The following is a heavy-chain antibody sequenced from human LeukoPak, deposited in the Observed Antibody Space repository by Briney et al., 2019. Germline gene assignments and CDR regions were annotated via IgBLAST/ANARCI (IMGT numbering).Heavy chain of an antibody. CDR2: INPNSGGT. CDR1: GYTFTGYH. V-gene: IGHV1-2*02. D-gene: IGHD2-2*01. Sequence: ASVKVSCKASGYTFTGYHMHWVRQAPGQGLEWMGWINPNSGGTNYAQKFQGRVTMTRDTSISTAYMELSRLRSDDTAVYYCARALGCSSTSCYYYYGMDVWGQGTTVTVSS. J-gene: IGHJ6*02. CDR3: ARALGCSSTSCYYYYGMDV.